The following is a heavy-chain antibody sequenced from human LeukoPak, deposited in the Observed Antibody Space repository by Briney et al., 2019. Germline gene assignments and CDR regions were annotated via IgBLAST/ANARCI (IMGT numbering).Heavy chain of an antibody. Sequence: SETLSLTCTVSGGSISSSSYYWGCIRLPRGKGMEWIGSIYYSGSTYYNPSLKSRVTISVDTSKNQFSLKLSSVTAADTAVYYCARQHSSSWSDWFDPWGQGTLVTVSS. CDR1: GGSISSSSYY. CDR3: ARQHSSSWSDWFDP. J-gene: IGHJ5*02. V-gene: IGHV4-39*01. D-gene: IGHD6-13*01. CDR2: IYYSGST.